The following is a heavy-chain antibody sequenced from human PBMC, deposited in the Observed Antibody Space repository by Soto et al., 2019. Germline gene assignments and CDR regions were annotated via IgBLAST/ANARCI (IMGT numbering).Heavy chain of an antibody. Sequence: HPGGSLRLSCAASGFTFSSYGMHWVRQAPGKGLESVSVIYSKGGSKHYADSVRGRFTISTDNSKNTLNLQMSSLRAEDTAVYYCVRDLWGFESWGQGTLVTVSS. D-gene: IGHD3-16*01. CDR2: IYSKGGSK. CDR3: VRDLWGFES. CDR1: GFTFSSYG. V-gene: IGHV3-64D*08. J-gene: IGHJ4*02.